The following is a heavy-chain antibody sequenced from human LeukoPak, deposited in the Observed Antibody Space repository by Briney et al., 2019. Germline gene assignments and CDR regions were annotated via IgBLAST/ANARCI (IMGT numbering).Heavy chain of an antibody. J-gene: IGHJ4*02. Sequence: GGSLRLSCAASGFTFSSYGMSWVRQAPGKGLEWVSAISGSGGSTYYADSVKGRFTISRDNSKNTLYLQMNGLRAEDTAVYYCAKSLKVRGVILYYFDYWGQGTLVTVSS. CDR1: GFTFSSYG. V-gene: IGHV3-23*01. CDR3: AKSLKVRGVILYYFDY. CDR2: ISGSGGST. D-gene: IGHD3-10*01.